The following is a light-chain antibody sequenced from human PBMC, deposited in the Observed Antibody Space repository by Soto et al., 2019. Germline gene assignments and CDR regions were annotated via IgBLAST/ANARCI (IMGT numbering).Light chain of an antibody. Sequence: DVVMTQSPDSLALSLGERATINCKSSQSLLSSSDNRNYLAWFQQKVGQPPKLLIRWASTRESGVPDRFSASGSATDFTLTISSMQAEDAAVYYCQQYYSLPLTFGPGTKVDI. CDR3: QQYYSLPLT. CDR1: QSLLSSSDNRNY. V-gene: IGKV4-1*01. J-gene: IGKJ3*01. CDR2: WAS.